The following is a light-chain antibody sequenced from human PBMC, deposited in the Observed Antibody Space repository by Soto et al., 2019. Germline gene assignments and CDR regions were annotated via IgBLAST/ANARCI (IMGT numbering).Light chain of an antibody. V-gene: IGKV3-20*01. CDR3: QQNGSSPAT. J-gene: IGKJ2*01. CDR2: AAS. CDR1: QSVSSNY. Sequence: EIVVTQSPGTLSLSPGEGAALSCRASQSVSSNYLAWYQQRPGQAPRLLIYAASNRAAGIPDRFSGSGSGTDFTLTISRLEPEDFAVYYCQQNGSSPATFGQGTKLEIK.